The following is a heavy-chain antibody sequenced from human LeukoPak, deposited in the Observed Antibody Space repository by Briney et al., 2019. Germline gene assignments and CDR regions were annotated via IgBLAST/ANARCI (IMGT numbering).Heavy chain of an antibody. J-gene: IGHJ4*02. V-gene: IGHV1-18*01. D-gene: IGHD5-18*01. CDR3: VRDLGVDTSMIFSDY. CDR1: GYSFTSFG. CDR2: ISAYNGNT. Sequence: VASVKVSCKASGYSFTSFGISWVRQAPGQGLEWMGWISAYNGNTNYVQKFQGRVTMTTDISTSTAYMELRSLRSDDTAVFYCVRDLGVDTSMIFSDYWGQGTLVTVSS.